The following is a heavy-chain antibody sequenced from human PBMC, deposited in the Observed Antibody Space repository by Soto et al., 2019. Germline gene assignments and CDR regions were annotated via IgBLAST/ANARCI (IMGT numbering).Heavy chain of an antibody. CDR3: ARDVNVYGTNRHYYGIDV. J-gene: IGHJ6*02. CDR2: IYHSGST. V-gene: IGHV4-59*01. CDR1: GDSINNYY. D-gene: IGHD3-10*01. Sequence: SETLSLTCTVSGDSINNYYWSWIRQPPGKGLEWIGYIYHSGSTDYNPSLKSRVTISVDPSKTQFSLRLSSVTAADTAVYYCARDVNVYGTNRHYYGIDVRGRATTVTLSS.